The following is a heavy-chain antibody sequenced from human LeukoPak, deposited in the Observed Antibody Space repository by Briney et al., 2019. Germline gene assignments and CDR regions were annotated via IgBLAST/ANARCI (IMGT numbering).Heavy chain of an antibody. CDR1: GYSISGGYY. V-gene: IGHV4-38-2*01. D-gene: IGHD6-25*01. CDR2: IYHSGTT. CDR3: ASSRGYTSGLWYYYMDV. Sequence: SETLSLTCAVSGYSISGGYYWGWIRQPPGKGLEWIGSIYHSGTTYYNPSLKSRVTISVDTSKNQFSLKLSSVTTADTAVYYCASSRGYTSGLWYYYMDVWGKGTTVTVSS. J-gene: IGHJ6*03.